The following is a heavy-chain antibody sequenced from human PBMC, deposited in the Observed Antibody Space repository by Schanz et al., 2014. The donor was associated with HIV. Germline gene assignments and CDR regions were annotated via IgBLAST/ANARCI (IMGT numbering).Heavy chain of an antibody. CDR2: ISYDGSSK. CDR1: GFTFSSFG. J-gene: IGHJ4*02. Sequence: QVQLVESGGGVVQPGRSLRLSCAASGFTFSSFGMHWVRQAPGKGLEWVAVISYDGSSKYYADSVKGRFTISRDNSKNMLYLQMRSLRGQDTAVYFCAKGRVSDSPLFDYWGQGTVVTVSS. V-gene: IGHV3-30*18. CDR3: AKGRVSDSPLFDY.